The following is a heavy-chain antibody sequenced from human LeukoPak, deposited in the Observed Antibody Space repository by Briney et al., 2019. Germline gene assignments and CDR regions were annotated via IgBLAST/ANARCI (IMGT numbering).Heavy chain of an antibody. V-gene: IGHV1-8*01. Sequence: ASVKVFCKASGYTFTSYDINWVRQATGQGLEWMGWMNPNSGNTGYAQKFQGRVTMTRNTSISTAYMELSSLRSEDTAVYYCARVKRRYCSGGSCYWGWGYWGQGTLVTVSS. D-gene: IGHD2-15*01. CDR1: GYTFTSYD. CDR3: ARVKRRYCSGGSCYWGWGY. J-gene: IGHJ4*02. CDR2: MNPNSGNT.